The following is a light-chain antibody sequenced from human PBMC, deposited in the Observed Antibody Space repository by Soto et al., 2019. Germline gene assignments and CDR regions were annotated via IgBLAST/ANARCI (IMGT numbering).Light chain of an antibody. CDR1: QSVSIY. CDR2: DAS. V-gene: IGKV3-11*01. CDR3: QQRSNWPPIT. J-gene: IGKJ5*01. Sequence: ILLTQSPATLSLSPGERATLSCRARQSVSIYLAWYQQKPGQAPRLLIYDASNRATGIPARFSGSGSGTDFTLTISSLEPEDFAVYYCQQRSNWPPITFGQGTRLEIK.